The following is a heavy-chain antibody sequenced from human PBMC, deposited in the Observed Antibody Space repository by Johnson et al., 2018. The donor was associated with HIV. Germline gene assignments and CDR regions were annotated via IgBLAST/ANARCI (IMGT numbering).Heavy chain of an antibody. CDR2: ISYDGSIK. V-gene: IGHV3-30*04. CDR3: ARDFSYYYDIGHAFDI. Sequence: QVQLVESGGGVVQPGGSLRLSCAASGFTFSSYAMHWVRQAPGTGLEWVAVISYDGSIKYYGDSVNGRFTISRDNSKNTLYLQMNSLRAEDTSVYYCARDFSYYYDIGHAFDIWGQGTMVTVSS. D-gene: IGHD3-22*01. J-gene: IGHJ3*02. CDR1: GFTFSSYA.